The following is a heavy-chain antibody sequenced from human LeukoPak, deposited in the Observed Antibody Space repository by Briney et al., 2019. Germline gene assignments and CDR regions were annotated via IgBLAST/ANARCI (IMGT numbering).Heavy chain of an antibody. D-gene: IGHD6-19*01. V-gene: IGHV4-59*08. CDR1: GGSISNYY. CDR2: IYYSGST. CDR3: ARLGDAAVANPPH. Sequence: SETLSLTCTVSGGSISNYYWSWIRQPPGKGLEWIGYIYYSGSTNYNPSLKSRVTISIDTSKNQFSLKLSSVTAADTAVYFCARLGDAAVANPPHWGQGTLVTVSS. J-gene: IGHJ1*01.